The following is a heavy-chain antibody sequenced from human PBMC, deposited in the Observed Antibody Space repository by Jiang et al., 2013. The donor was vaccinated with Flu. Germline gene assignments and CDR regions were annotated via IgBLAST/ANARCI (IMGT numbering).Heavy chain of an antibody. V-gene: IGHV1-46*01. CDR3: ARAPLAAMVTNWFDP. Sequence: VKKPGASVKVSCKASGYTFTSYYMHWVRQAPGQGLEWMGIINPSSGTTSYAQKFQGRVTMTRDTSTSTVYMELSSLRSEDTAVYYCARAPLAAMVTNWFDPWGQGTLVTVSS. CDR1: GYTFTSYY. CDR2: INPSSGTT. D-gene: IGHD5-18*01. J-gene: IGHJ5*02.